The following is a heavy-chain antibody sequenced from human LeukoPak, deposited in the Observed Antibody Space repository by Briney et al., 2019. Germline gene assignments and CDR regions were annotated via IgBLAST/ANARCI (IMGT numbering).Heavy chain of an antibody. CDR2: IIPILGIA. CDR3: ARDLRLPQGRNAFDI. Sequence: ASVKVSCKASGGTFSSYAISWVRQAPGQGLEWMGRIIPILGIANYAQKFQGRVTITADKSTSTAYMELSSLRSEDTAVSYCARDLRLPQGRNAFDIWGQGAMVTVSS. D-gene: IGHD2-21*02. J-gene: IGHJ3*02. V-gene: IGHV1-69*04. CDR1: GGTFSSYA.